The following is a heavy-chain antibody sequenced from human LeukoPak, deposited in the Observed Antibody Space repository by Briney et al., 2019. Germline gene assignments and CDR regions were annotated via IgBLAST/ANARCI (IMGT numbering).Heavy chain of an antibody. CDR2: INHSGST. D-gene: IGHD3-22*01. Sequence: PSETLSLTCAVYGGSFSDYYWSWIRQPPGKGLEWIGEINHSGSTNYKVSLKSRVTISVDTSKNHFSLKLSSVTAADTAFYYCARGDYDSSGPKDAFDIWGQGTMVTVSS. J-gene: IGHJ3*02. V-gene: IGHV4-34*01. CDR1: GGSFSDYY. CDR3: ARGDYDSSGPKDAFDI.